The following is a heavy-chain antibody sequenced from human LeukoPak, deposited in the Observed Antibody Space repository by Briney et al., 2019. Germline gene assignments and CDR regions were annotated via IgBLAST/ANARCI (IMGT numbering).Heavy chain of an antibody. CDR1: GFTFSNFA. D-gene: IGHD1-14*01. CDR3: TRLAAAGSGRWAPDY. CDR2: ISSSSSYI. V-gene: IGHV3-21*06. J-gene: IGHJ4*02. Sequence: GGSLRLSCATSGFTFSNFAMNWVRQAPGKGLEWVSCISSSSSYIYYAESVKGRFTISRDNAKNLVYLQMDGLTTEDTAVYYCTRLAAAGSGRWAPDYWGQGTLVTVSS.